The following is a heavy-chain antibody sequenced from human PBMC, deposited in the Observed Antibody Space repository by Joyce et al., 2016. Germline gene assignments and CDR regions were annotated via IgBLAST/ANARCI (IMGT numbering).Heavy chain of an antibody. CDR3: ARSSYTNGIFDY. CDR2: LSSSSSHI. CDR1: GFTFSSYS. J-gene: IGHJ4*02. D-gene: IGHD2-8*01. Sequence: EVQLVESGGGLVKPGGSLRLSCAASGFTFSSYSMSWVRQAPGKGLEWVSSLSSSSSHIKYTDSVKGRFTISRDNAKNSLYLQMNSLRVEDTAVYYCARSSYTNGIFDYWGQGTLVTVSS. V-gene: IGHV3-21*01.